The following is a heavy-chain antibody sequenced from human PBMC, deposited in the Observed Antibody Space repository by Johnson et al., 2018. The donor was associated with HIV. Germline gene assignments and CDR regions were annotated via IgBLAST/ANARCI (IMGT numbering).Heavy chain of an antibody. CDR3: ARGGFWSGYYLLSHAFDI. Sequence: VQLVESGGGLVQPGGSLRLSCAASGFTFSSYWMSWVRQAPGKGLEWVANIKQDGSEKYYVDSVKGRFTISRDNAKNSLYLQMNSLRAEDTAVDYCARGGFWSGYYLLSHAFDIWGQGTMVTVSS. D-gene: IGHD3-3*01. V-gene: IGHV3-7*02. J-gene: IGHJ3*02. CDR2: IKQDGSEK. CDR1: GFTFSSYW.